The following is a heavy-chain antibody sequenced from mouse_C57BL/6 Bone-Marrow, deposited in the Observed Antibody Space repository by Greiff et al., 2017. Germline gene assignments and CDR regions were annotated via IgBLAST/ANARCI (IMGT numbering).Heavy chain of an antibody. D-gene: IGHD2-2*01. CDR2: IDPSDSET. CDR3: VYYGYDGGL. CDR1: GYTFTSYW. J-gene: IGHJ1*03. Sequence: QVQLQQPGAELVRPGSSVKLSCKASGYTFTSYWMHWVKQRPIQGLEWIGNIDPSDSETHYNQKFKDKATLTVDKSSSTAYMQLSSLTSEDAAVYYCVYYGYDGGLWGTGTTVTVSS. V-gene: IGHV1-52*01.